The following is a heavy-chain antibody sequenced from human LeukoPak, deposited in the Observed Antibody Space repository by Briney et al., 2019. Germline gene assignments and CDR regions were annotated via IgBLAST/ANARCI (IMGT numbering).Heavy chain of an antibody. D-gene: IGHD3-10*01. CDR3: ATPKGGSGSHRAPLEY. CDR2: ISCDGNNK. J-gene: IGHJ4*02. Sequence: PGGSLRLSCAASGFTFRNYVMHWVRQAPGKGLEWVAVISCDGNNKYYADSVKGRFTISRDNSKNTLYLQMNSLRAEDTAVYYCATPKGGSGSHRAPLEYWGQGTLVTVST. V-gene: IGHV3-30-3*01. CDR1: GFTFRNYV.